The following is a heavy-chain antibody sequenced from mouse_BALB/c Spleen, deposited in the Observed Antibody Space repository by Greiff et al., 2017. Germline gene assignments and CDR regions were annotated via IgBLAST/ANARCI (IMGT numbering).Heavy chain of an antibody. CDR1: GYTFTSYT. Sequence: QVQLQQSGAELARPGASVKMSCKASGYTFTSYTMHWVKQRPGQGLEWIGYINPSSGYTNYNQKFKDKATLTADKSSSTAYMQLSSLTSEDSAVYYCARKGNGYDYAMDYWGQGTSVTFSA. J-gene: IGHJ4*01. D-gene: IGHD2-2*01. CDR2: INPSSGYT. CDR3: ARKGNGYDYAMDY. V-gene: IGHV1-4*01.